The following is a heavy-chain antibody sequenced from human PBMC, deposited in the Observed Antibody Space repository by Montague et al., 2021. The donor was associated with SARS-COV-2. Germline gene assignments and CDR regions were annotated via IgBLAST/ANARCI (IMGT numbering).Heavy chain of an antibody. V-gene: IGHV4-59*11. J-gene: IGHJ5*02. CDR2: INYSGGT. D-gene: IGHD3-10*01. Sequence: SETLSLTCAVSGGSISSHYWSFIRQPPGKGLEWIAYINYSGGTNXNPSLKSRVTISVDTSKNHFSLQLSSVTPADTAVYFCARATSVRGAVNWFDPWGQGTLVTVSS. CDR3: ARATSVRGAVNWFDP. CDR1: GGSISSHY.